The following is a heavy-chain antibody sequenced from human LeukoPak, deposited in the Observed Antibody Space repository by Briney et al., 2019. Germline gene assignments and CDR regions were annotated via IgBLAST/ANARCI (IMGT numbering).Heavy chain of an antibody. J-gene: IGHJ4*02. CDR3: AKGPLTEVAGTTWDY. V-gene: IGHV3-21*04. D-gene: IGHD6-19*01. CDR2: ISSSSSYI. CDR1: GFTVSSNY. Sequence: GGSLRLSCAASGFTVSSNYMNWVRQAPGKGLEWVSSISSSSSYIYYADSVKGRFTISRDNSKNTLYLQMNSLRGEDTAVFYCAKGPLTEVAGTTWDYWGQGTLVTVSS.